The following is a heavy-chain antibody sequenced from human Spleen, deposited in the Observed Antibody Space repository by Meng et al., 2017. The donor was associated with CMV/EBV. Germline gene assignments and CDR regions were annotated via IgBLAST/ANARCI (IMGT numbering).Heavy chain of an antibody. J-gene: IGHJ6*02. Sequence: ASVKVSCKASGYTFTSYYMHWVRQAPGQGLEWMGIINPSGGSTSYAQKFQGRVTMTRDTSTSTVYMELSSLRSEDTAVYYCARDRKYCSSTSCYMDYYYGMDVWGQGTTVTVSS. V-gene: IGHV1-46*01. CDR2: INPSGGST. CDR1: GYTFTSYY. D-gene: IGHD2-2*02. CDR3: ARDRKYCSSTSCYMDYYYGMDV.